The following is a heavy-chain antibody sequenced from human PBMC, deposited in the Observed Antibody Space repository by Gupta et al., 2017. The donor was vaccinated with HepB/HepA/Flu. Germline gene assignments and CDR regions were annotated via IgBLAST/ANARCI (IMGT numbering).Heavy chain of an antibody. CDR1: GFTFSSYS. V-gene: IGHV3-21*01. CDR2: ISSSSSYI. D-gene: IGHD4-23*01. CDR3: AREDNSDTFDI. J-gene: IGHJ3*02. Sequence: EVPLVESGGGLVKPGGSLSPSCAASGFTFSSYSMNWVRQAPGKGLEWVSSISSSSSYIYYADSLKGRFTISRDNAKNSLYLQMNSLRAEDTAVYYCAREDNSDTFDIWGQGTMVTVSS.